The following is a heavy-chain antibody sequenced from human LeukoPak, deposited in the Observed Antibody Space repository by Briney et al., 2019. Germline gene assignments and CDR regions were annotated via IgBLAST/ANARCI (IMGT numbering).Heavy chain of an antibody. CDR1: RFTFISYV. Sequence: GGSLRLSRAPSRFTFISYVMHWVRPAPAKGLEWVEFIRHDGSNKYYSDSVKGRFTISRDNSKNTRYLQMNRLQAEDTAVYCCPNDLEHYYDSGSYPRYYYYYYMDVWGRGTTDSV. J-gene: IGHJ6*03. V-gene: IGHV3-30*02. D-gene: IGHD3-10*01. CDR3: PNDLEHYYDSGSYPRYYYYYYMDV. CDR2: IRHDGSNK.